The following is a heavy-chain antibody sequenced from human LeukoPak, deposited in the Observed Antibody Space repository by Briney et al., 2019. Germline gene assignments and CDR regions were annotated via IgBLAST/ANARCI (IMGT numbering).Heavy chain of an antibody. CDR2: ISSRGDTI. V-gene: IGHV3-11*04. D-gene: IGHD4-17*01. CDR1: GFIFSDYY. Sequence: GGSLRLSCAASGFIFSDYYMSWIRQAPGKGLEWVSYISSRGDTIYYADSVKGRFTISRDNAKNSLYLQMNSLRAEDTAVYYCARHPYIDFGDYYYYMDVWGKGTTVTISS. CDR3: ARHPYIDFGDYYYYMDV. J-gene: IGHJ6*03.